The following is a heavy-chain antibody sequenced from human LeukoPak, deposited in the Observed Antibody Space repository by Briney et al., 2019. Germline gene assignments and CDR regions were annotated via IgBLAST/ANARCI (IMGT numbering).Heavy chain of an antibody. CDR1: GFTFSSHA. D-gene: IGHD6-13*01. J-gene: IGHJ4*02. V-gene: IGHV3-23*01. CDR2: IGLSGGTT. Sequence: PGGSLRLSCAASGFTFSSHAMSWVRQAPGKGLEWVSRIGLSGGTTYNEDCVKGRFTISRDNSKDTLYLQMNSLRAEDTAVYYCASWNYVDYWGQGRLVAVSS. CDR3: ASWNYVDY.